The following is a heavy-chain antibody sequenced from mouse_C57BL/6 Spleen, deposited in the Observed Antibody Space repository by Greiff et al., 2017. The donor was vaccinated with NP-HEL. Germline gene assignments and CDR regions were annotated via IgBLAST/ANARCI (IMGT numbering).Heavy chain of an antibody. CDR1: GFSLTSYG. Sequence: VKLKESGPGLVQPSQSLSITCTVSGFSLTSYGVHWVRQSPGKGLEWLGVIWSGGSTDYNAAFISRLSISKDNSKSQVFFKMNSLQADDTAIYYCARNRESLYYAMDYWGQGTSVTVSS. CDR2: IWSGGST. CDR3: ARNRESLYYAMDY. D-gene: IGHD3-3*01. V-gene: IGHV2-2*01. J-gene: IGHJ4*01.